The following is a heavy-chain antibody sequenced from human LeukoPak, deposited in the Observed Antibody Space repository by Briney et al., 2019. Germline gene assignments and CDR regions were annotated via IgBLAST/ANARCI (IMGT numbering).Heavy chain of an antibody. CDR1: GGSISSYY. Sequence: PSETLSLTCTVSGGSISSYYWSWIRQPPGKGLEWIGYIYYSGSTKYNPSLKSRVTISVDTSKNQFSLKLSSVTAADTAVYYCAREVPNYYGSGSYIDYWGQGTLVPVSS. CDR3: AREVPNYYGSGSYIDY. CDR2: IYYSGST. J-gene: IGHJ4*02. D-gene: IGHD3-10*01. V-gene: IGHV4-59*01.